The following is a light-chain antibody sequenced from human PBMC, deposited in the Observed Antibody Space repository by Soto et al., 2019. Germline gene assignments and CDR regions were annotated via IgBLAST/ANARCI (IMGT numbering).Light chain of an antibody. Sequence: DIQMTQSPSSLSASVGDRVTISCQASQDISNYLNWYQHKEGKAPKLLIYDASNLETGVPSRFSGSGSGTDFTLTISSLQPEDIATYYCQTYDSLPLTFGPGTKVDIK. CDR1: QDISNY. V-gene: IGKV1-33*01. CDR2: DAS. J-gene: IGKJ3*01. CDR3: QTYDSLPLT.